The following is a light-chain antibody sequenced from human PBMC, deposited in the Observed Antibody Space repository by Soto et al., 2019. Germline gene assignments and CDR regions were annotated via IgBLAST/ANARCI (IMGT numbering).Light chain of an antibody. CDR3: QQSYSSPWT. J-gene: IGKJ1*01. CDR2: AAS. CDR1: QNIRNY. Sequence: DIQMTQSPSSLSASVRDSVTITCRASQNIRNYLNWYQQKPGRAPKILIYAASSLQSGVPSRFSGGASGTDFTLTITSLQPEDFATYYCQQSYSSPWTFGQGTKVEIK. V-gene: IGKV1-39*01.